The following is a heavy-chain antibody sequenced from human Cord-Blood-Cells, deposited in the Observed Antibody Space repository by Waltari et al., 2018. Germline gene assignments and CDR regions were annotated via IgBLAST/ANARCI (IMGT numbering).Heavy chain of an antibody. CDR1: GYTFTSYY. CDR2: INPSGGST. V-gene: IGHV1-46*01. CDR3: ARDQNVAAAGRGDYYYMDV. J-gene: IGHJ6*03. Sequence: QVQLVQSGAEVKKPGASVKVSCKASGYTFTSYYMHWVRQAPGQGLEWMGIINPSGGSTSYAQKFQGRVTMTRDTSTSTVYMELSSLRSEDTAVYYCARDQNVAAAGRGDYYYMDVWGKGTTVTVSS. D-gene: IGHD6-13*01.